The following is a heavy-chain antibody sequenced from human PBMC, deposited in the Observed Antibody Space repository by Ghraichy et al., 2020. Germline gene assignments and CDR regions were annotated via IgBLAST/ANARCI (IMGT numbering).Heavy chain of an antibody. Sequence: GESLNISCAASGFTVSSNYMSWVRQAPGKGLEWVSVIYSGGSTYYADSLKGRFTISRDNSKNTLYLQMNSLRAEDTAVYYCARVGDDFWSGYPFDYWGQGTLVTVSS. CDR3: ARVGDDFWSGYPFDY. V-gene: IGHV3-53*01. D-gene: IGHD3-3*01. CDR1: GFTVSSNY. J-gene: IGHJ4*02. CDR2: IYSGGST.